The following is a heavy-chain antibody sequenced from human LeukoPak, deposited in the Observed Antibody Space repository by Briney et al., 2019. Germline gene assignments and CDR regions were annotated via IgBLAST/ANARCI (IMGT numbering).Heavy chain of an antibody. CDR1: GGTSSDYA. V-gene: IGHV1-69*10. D-gene: IGHD3-3*01. J-gene: IGHJ6*04. CDR3: AGIPVFGVVLHQVPV. CDR2: FIPILGTA. Sequence: GASVKVSCKASGGTSSDYAYNWVRQAPGQGLEWMGVFIPILGTANSTQNFQDRVTITADISTNTAYLELTSLRSEDTAVYFCAGIPVFGVVLHQVPVWGKGTTVTVSS.